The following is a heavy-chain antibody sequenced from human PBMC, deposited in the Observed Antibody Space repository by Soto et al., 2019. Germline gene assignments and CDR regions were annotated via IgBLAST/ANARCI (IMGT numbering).Heavy chain of an antibody. CDR2: INPDNGST. J-gene: IGHJ6*02. CDR3: ARVGVAAAGTDYYYGMDV. D-gene: IGHD6-13*01. Sequence: RLEWMGWINPDNGSTKYAQKFQGWVTMTRDTSISTAYMELSRLRSDDTAVYYCARVGVAAAGTDYYYGMDVWGQGTTVTVSS. V-gene: IGHV1-2*04.